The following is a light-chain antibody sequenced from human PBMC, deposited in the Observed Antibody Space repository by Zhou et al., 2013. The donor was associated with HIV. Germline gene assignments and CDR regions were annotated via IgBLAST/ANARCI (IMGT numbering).Light chain of an antibody. V-gene: IGKV1-16*01. J-gene: IGKJ5*01. CDR3: QQYKSYPPA. CDR2: AAS. Sequence: DIQMTQSPSSLSASVGDRVSITCRASQNISLYFNWYQQKPGNAPTLLIFAASNLRSGVPSRFSGSGSGTDFTLTISSLQPEDFATYYCQQYKSYPPAFGQGTRLEIK. CDR1: QNISLY.